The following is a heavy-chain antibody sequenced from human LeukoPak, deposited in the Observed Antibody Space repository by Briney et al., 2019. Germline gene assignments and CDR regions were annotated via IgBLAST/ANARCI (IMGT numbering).Heavy chain of an antibody. V-gene: IGHV3-33*01. CDR3: VRDRSARYLDY. CDR1: GFTFRNHG. J-gene: IGHJ4*02. CDR2: IWYDGSNK. Sequence: PGRSLRLSCAASGFTFRNHGMHWVRQAPDKGLEWVAVIWYDGSNKYYGGSVKGRFTISRDNSKNMLYLQINSLRAEDTAAYFCVRDRSARYLDYWGQGTLVTVS.